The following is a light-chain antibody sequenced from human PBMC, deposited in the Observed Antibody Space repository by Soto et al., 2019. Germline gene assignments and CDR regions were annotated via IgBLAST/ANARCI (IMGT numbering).Light chain of an antibody. CDR1: QSVSSSY. CDR2: GAS. J-gene: IGKJ3*01. V-gene: IGKV3-20*01. Sequence: EIVLTQSPGTLSLSPGERATLSCRASQSVSSSYLAWYQQKPGQAPRHLIYGASSRATGIPGRFSGSGSGTDFTLTISRLESEDFAVYYCQQYGRSPFTFGPGTKVDIK. CDR3: QQYGRSPFT.